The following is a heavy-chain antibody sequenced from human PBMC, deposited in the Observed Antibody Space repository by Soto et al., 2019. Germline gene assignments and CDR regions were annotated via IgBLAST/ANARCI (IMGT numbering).Heavy chain of an antibody. CDR1: GFTFSGSA. D-gene: IGHD6-19*01. CDR2: IRSKTNSYAT. V-gene: IGHV3-73*01. J-gene: IGHJ5*02. Sequence: EVQLVESGGGLVQPGGSLKLSCAASGFTFSGSAMHWVRQASGKGLEWVGRIRSKTNSYATTYAASVTGRFTISRDDSEDTAYLQMISLNTEDTAVYYCTQAIAVAGTRFDPWGQGTLVTVSS. CDR3: TQAIAVAGTRFDP.